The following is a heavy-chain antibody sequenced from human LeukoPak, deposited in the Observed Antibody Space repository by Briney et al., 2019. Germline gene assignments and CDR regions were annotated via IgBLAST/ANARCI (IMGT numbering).Heavy chain of an antibody. V-gene: IGHV1-46*01. CDR3: ARGMVRGVIRGSFDY. CDR1: GYTFASYY. CDR2: NNPSGGSA. J-gene: IGHJ4*02. Sequence: ASVKVSCNTSGYTFASYYIYWVRQAHGQGPEWMGKNNPSGGSAGYAQNFQDRVTMTRDTSTSTVYMELSSLRSEDTAVYYCARGMVRGVIRGSFDYWGQGTPVTVSS. D-gene: IGHD3-10*01.